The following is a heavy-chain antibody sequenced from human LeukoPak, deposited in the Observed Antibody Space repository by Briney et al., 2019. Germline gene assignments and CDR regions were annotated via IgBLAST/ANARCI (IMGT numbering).Heavy chain of an antibody. Sequence: GGSLRLSCAASGFIFSGYEMNWVRQAPGKGLEWVSYISGTGGTVYYADSVKGRFTISRDNVKKFLFLQMNSLRDEDTALYYCPSEGAGTYAHDAIDIWGQGTMLTVSS. CDR2: ISGTGGTV. CDR3: PSEGAGTYAHDAIDI. J-gene: IGHJ3*02. CDR1: GFIFSGYE. D-gene: IGHD1-26*01. V-gene: IGHV3-48*03.